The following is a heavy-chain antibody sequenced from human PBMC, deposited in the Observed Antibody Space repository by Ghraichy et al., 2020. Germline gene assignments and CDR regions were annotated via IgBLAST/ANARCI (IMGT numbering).Heavy chain of an antibody. CDR3: GRFRPFDY. Sequence: GALRLSCAASGFTFGNYWMSWVRQAPGKGLEWVANINEDGSETYYGDSVKGRFTIFRDNDKKSLYLQMNSLRAEDTAVYYCGRFRPFDYWGQGTLVPVSS. CDR2: INEDGSET. V-gene: IGHV3-7*01. CDR1: GFTFGNYW. J-gene: IGHJ4*02.